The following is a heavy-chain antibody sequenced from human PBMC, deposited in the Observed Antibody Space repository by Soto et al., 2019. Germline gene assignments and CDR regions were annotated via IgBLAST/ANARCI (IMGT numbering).Heavy chain of an antibody. CDR2: ISSRSDI. Sequence: GGSQSLSCVGSGFNFRNYSINWVRQAPGKGLEWVSSISSRSDIYFADSVKGRFTISRDNAKNSVSLQMNSLRAEDTAVYYCAREYTAWPLAYGLDVWGQGTTVTVSS. J-gene: IGHJ6*02. V-gene: IGHV3-21*01. D-gene: IGHD2-2*02. CDR1: GFNFRNYS. CDR3: AREYTAWPLAYGLDV.